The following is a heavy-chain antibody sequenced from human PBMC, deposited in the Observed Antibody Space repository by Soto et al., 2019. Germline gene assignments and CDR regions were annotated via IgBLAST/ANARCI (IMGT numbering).Heavy chain of an antibody. V-gene: IGHV1-69*01. CDR1: GGTFSSYA. CDR2: IIPMYGMP. Sequence: QVQLVQSGAEVKKPGSSVKVSCKASGGTFSSYAVSWVRQAPGQGLEWVGEIIPMYGMPNLAHRFQGRVTVTADESTRTVYMEVSSLRSEDTDIYYCARVKESCSSTSCYKFFDFWGQGSLVTVSS. J-gene: IGHJ4*02. D-gene: IGHD2-2*02. CDR3: ARVKESCSSTSCYKFFDF.